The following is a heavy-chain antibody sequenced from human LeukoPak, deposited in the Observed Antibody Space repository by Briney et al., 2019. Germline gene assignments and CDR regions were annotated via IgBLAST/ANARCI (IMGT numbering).Heavy chain of an antibody. V-gene: IGHV3-53*01. J-gene: IGHJ4*02. D-gene: IGHD2-21*02. CDR3: ARAPQGDSWYFDY. CDR2: ISSGGST. CDR1: GFTVSRNY. Sequence: GGSLRLSCAASGFTVSRNYMNWVRQAPGKGLEWVTVISSGGSTFYADSVKGRFTISRDNSKNTLYLQMNSLRAEDTAVYHCARAPQGDSWYFDYWGQGTLVPVSS.